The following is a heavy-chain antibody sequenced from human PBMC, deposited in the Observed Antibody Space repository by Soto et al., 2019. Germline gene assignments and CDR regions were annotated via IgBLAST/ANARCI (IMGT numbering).Heavy chain of an antibody. Sequence: EVQLVESGGGLVKPGGSLRLSCAASGVTFSSYSMNWVRQAPGKGLEWVSSISRSSSYIYYADSVKGRFTISRDNAKNSLYLQVNSLRAEDTAVYYCARDLVGPLYYYYYMDAWGKGTTVTVSS. D-gene: IGHD2-8*02. V-gene: IGHV3-21*02. CDR3: ARDLVGPLYYYYYMDA. CDR1: GVTFSSYS. J-gene: IGHJ6*03. CDR2: ISRSSSYI.